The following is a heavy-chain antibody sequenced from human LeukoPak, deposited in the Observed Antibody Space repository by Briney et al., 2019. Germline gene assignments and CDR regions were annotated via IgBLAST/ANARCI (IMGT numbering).Heavy chain of an antibody. Sequence: PGGSLRLSCAASGFTFSTYAMHWVRQAPGKGLEWVAVISYDGSNKYYADSVKGRFTISRDNSKNTLYLQMNSLRAEDTAVYYCARVPYSSSWYTGFDPWGQGTLVTVSS. CDR3: ARVPYSSSWYTGFDP. CDR1: GFTFSTYA. D-gene: IGHD6-13*01. CDR2: ISYDGSNK. J-gene: IGHJ5*02. V-gene: IGHV3-30*04.